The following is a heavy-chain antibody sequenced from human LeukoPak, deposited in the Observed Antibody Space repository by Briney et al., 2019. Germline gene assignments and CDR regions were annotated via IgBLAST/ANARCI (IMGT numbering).Heavy chain of an antibody. Sequence: ASETLTLSCAASGSTYNTYYWSWIRQPPGKGLVWIGHIDHGATATYNPSLKSRLTISAHETKHQLSLMLNSVTDADTALYYCAVGNRILGVAALFDSWGQGNLVIVSS. CDR3: AVGNRILGVAALFDS. V-gene: IGHV4-34*08. D-gene: IGHD3-3*01. CDR1: GSTYNTYY. J-gene: IGHJ4*02. CDR2: IDHGATA.